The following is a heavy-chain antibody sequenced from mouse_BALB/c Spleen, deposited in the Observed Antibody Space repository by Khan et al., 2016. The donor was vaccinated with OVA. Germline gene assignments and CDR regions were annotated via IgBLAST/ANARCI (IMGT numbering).Heavy chain of an antibody. CDR1: GFSLTNYG. D-gene: IGHD2-10*01. CDR2: IWSDGST. CDR3: ARQPYYHYNVMDY. Sequence: VKLLESGPGLVAPSQSLSITCTISGFSLTNYGVHWVRQPPGKGLEWLAVIWSDGSTTYNSALNSRLAITKDNSKSQVFLKMNSLQTDDTAIYFCARQPYYHYNVMDYWGQGTSGTVSS. J-gene: IGHJ4*01. V-gene: IGHV2-6-1*01.